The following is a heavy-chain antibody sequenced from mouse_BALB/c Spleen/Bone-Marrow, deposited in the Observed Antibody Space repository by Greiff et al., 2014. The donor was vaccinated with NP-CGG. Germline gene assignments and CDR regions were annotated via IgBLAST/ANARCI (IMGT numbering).Heavy chain of an antibody. D-gene: IGHD2-14*01. V-gene: IGHV14-3*02. J-gene: IGHJ2*01. CDR2: IDPANGNT. CDR3: ARYRLGTYFDY. Sequence: EVQGVESGAELVKPGASVKLSCTASGFNIKDTYMHWVKQRPEQGLEWIGRIDPANGNTKYDPKFQGKATITADTSSNTAYLQLSSLTPEDTAVYYCARYRLGTYFDYWGQGTTLTVSS. CDR1: GFNIKDTY.